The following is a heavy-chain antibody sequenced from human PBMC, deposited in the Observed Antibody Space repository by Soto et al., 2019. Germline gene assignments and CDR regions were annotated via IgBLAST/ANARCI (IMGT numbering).Heavy chain of an antibody. CDR3: ARAKGNIVATLDY. D-gene: IGHD5-12*01. J-gene: IGHJ4*02. CDR1: GFTFSSYA. Sequence: EVQLVESGEGLVQPGGSLRLSCAASGFTFSSYAMHWVRQAPGKGLEYVSAISSNGGSTYYADSVKGRFTISRDNSKNTLYLQMGSLRAEDMAVYYCARAKGNIVATLDYWGQGTLVTVSS. V-gene: IGHV3-64*02. CDR2: ISSNGGST.